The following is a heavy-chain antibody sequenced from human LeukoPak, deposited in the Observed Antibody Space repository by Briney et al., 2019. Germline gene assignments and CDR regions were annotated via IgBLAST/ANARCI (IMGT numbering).Heavy chain of an antibody. J-gene: IGHJ4*02. CDR1: GFPFSSYW. CDR2: IRGKTDGETT. CDR3: ILAAAGPAY. V-gene: IGHV3-15*01. D-gene: IGHD6-13*01. Sequence: PGGSLRLSCAASGFPFSSYWMTWVRQAPGKGLEWVGRIRGKTDGETTDYAAPVQGRFTISRDDSKDTLYLQMNSLKTEDTVVYYCILAAAGPAYWGQGTLVTVSS.